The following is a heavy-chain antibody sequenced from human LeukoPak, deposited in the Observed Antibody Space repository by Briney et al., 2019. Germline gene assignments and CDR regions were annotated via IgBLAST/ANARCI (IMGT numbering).Heavy chain of an antibody. D-gene: IGHD3-22*01. CDR2: IYSGGST. CDR3: ARAPYDSSGPDAFDI. J-gene: IGHJ3*02. Sequence: GGSLRLSCAASGFTVSSNYMSWVRQAPGKGLEWVSVIYSGGSTYYADAVKGRFTISRDNSKNTLYLQMNSLRADDTAVYYCARAPYDSSGPDAFDIWGQGTMVTVSS. CDR1: GFTVSSNY. V-gene: IGHV3-53*01.